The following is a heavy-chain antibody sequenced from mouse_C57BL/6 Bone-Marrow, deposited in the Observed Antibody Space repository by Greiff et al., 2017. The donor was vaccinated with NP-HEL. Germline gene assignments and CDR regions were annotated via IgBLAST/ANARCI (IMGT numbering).Heavy chain of an antibody. CDR1: GYTFTSYW. CDR3: ARWRFYGSSPYWYFDV. D-gene: IGHD1-1*01. Sequence: QVQLQQPGTELVKPGASVKLSCKASGYTFTSYWMHWVKQRPGQGLEWIGNINPSNGGTNYNEKFKSKATLTVDKSSSTASMQLSSLTSEDSAVYYCARWRFYGSSPYWYFDVWGTETTVTVSS. V-gene: IGHV1-53*01. J-gene: IGHJ1*03. CDR2: INPSNGGT.